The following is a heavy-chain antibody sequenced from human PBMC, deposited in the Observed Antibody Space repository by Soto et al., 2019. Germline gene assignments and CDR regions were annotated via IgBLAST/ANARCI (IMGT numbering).Heavy chain of an antibody. D-gene: IGHD2-15*01. CDR3: AREGYCXSGSCALYSHDFFGMDV. J-gene: IGHJ6*02. CDR2: TSTYNSNT. CDR1: HYSFARYG. Sequence: GASVKVSCKASHYSFARYGISWVRQAPGQGLEWMGWTSTYNSNTKYAQKFQGRVTMTTDTPTSTAYMNLRSLTSDDTAVYYCAREGYCXSGSCALYSHDFFGMDVWGQGTTVTVSS. V-gene: IGHV1-18*01.